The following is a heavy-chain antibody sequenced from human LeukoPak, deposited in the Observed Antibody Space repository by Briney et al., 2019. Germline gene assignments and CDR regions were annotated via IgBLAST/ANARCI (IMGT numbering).Heavy chain of an antibody. Sequence: SVKVSCKASGGTFSSYAISWVRQAPGQGLEWMGGIIPIFGTAIYAQKFQGRVTMTEDTSTDTAYMELSSLRSEDTAVYYCATDQAYYGSGSYDYWGQGTLVTVSS. V-gene: IGHV1-69*06. CDR3: ATDQAYYGSGSYDY. J-gene: IGHJ4*02. CDR1: GGTFSSYA. D-gene: IGHD3-10*01. CDR2: IIPIFGTA.